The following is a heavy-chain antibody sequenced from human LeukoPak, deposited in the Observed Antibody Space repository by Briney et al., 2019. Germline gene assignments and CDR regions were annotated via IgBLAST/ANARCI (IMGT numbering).Heavy chain of an antibody. CDR3: AKSTGLAVAGTPFDY. V-gene: IGHV3-9*01. CDR2: ISWNSGSI. D-gene: IGHD6-19*01. J-gene: IGHJ4*02. CDR1: GFTFSSYW. Sequence: GGSLRLSCAASGFTFSSYWMSWVRQAPGKGLEWVSGISWNSGSIGYADSVKGRFTISRDNAKNSLYLQMNSLRAEDTALYYCAKSTGLAVAGTPFDYWGQGTLVTVSS.